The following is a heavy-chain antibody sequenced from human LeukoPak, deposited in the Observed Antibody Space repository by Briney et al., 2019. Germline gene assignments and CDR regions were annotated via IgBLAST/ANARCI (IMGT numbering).Heavy chain of an antibody. CDR1: GFTFSSYE. V-gene: IGHV3-48*03. Sequence: GGSLRLSCAGSGFTFSSYEMNWVRQAPGKGLEWVSYISSSGSTIYYADSVKGRFTISRDNAKNSLYLQMNSLRVEDMAVYYCARDLVVRGRWSWFDPRGQGTLVTVSS. J-gene: IGHJ5*02. CDR3: ARDLVVRGRWSWFDP. CDR2: ISSSGSTI. D-gene: IGHD3-10*01.